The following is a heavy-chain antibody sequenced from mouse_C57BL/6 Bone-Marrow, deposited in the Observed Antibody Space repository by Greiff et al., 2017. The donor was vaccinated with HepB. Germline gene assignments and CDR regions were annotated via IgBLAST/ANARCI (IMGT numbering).Heavy chain of an antibody. D-gene: IGHD1-1*01. CDR1: GYTFTSYW. CDR2: IYPGSGST. Sequence: VQLQQPGAELVKPGASVKMSCKASGYTFTSYWITWVKQRPGQGLEWIGDIYPGSGSTNYNEKFKCKATLTVDTSSSTAYMQLSSLTSGDSAVYYCARSGYYGSSYWYFDVWGTGTTVTVSS. V-gene: IGHV1-55*01. J-gene: IGHJ1*03. CDR3: ARSGYYGSSYWYFDV.